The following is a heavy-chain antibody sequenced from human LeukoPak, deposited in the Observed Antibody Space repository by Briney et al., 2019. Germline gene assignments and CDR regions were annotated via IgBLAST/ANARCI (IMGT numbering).Heavy chain of an antibody. V-gene: IGHV4-4*07. CDR3: ARGLLAPRKTYYYYYYGMDV. D-gene: IGHD6-6*01. CDR2: IYTSGST. Sequence: SETLSLTCTVSGGSISSYYWSWIRQPAGKGLEWIGRIYTSGSTNYNPSLKSRVTMSVDTSKNQFSLKLSSVTAADTAVYYCARGLLAPRKTYYYYYYGMDVWGQGTTVTVSS. J-gene: IGHJ6*02. CDR1: GGSISSYY.